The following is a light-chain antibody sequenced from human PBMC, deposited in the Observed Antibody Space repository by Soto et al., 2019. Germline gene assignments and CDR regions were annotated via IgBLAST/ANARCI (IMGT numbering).Light chain of an antibody. CDR2: GAS. Sequence: EILMTQSPATLSVSPGERATLSCGASQSVSSNLAWYQQKPGQAPRLLIYGASTRATGIPARFSGSGSGTEFTLPISSLQSEDFAAYYCQQYNNWPTWTFGHGTKVDIK. V-gene: IGKV3-15*01. CDR3: QQYNNWPTWT. J-gene: IGKJ1*01. CDR1: QSVSSN.